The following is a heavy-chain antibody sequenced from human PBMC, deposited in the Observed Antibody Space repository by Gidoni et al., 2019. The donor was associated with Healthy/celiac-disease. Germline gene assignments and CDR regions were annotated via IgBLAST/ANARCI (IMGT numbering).Heavy chain of an antibody. CDR2: INHSGST. CDR3: ARTPKVRYSYGSDY. Sequence: QVQLQQWGAGLLKPSETLSLTCAVYGWSFSGYYWSWIRQPPGKGLEWIGEINHSGSTNYNPSLKSRVTISVDTSKNQFSLKLSSVTAADTAVYYCARTPKVRYSYGSDYWGQGTLVTVSS. D-gene: IGHD5-18*01. CDR1: GWSFSGYY. V-gene: IGHV4-34*01. J-gene: IGHJ4*02.